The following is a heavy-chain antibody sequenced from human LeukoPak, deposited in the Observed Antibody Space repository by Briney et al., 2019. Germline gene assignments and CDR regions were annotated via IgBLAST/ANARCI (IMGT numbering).Heavy chain of an antibody. V-gene: IGHV3-33*01. CDR2: IWPDGSNK. CDR1: GFPFSTYG. Sequence: GGSLRLSCTTSGFPFSTYGIHWVRQGPGKGLEWVAVIWPDGSNKYYADSVKGRFTISRDNSKNTLYLQMNSLRAEDTAVYYCGRASGPFDYWGQGTLVTVSS. J-gene: IGHJ4*02. D-gene: IGHD1-26*01. CDR3: GRASGPFDY.